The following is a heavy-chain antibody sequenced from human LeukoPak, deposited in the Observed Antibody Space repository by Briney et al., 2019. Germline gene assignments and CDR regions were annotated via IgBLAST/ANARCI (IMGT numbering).Heavy chain of an antibody. D-gene: IGHD5-24*01. CDR2: IYHSGST. V-gene: IGHV4-38-2*01. J-gene: IGHJ4*02. CDR3: ARARREMVDY. Sequence: SETLSLTCAVSGYSISSGYYWGWIRQPPGKGLEWVGSIYHSGSTYYNPSHKSRVTISVDTPKNQFSLKLSSVTAADTAVYYCARARREMVDYWGQGTLVTVSS. CDR1: GYSISSGYY.